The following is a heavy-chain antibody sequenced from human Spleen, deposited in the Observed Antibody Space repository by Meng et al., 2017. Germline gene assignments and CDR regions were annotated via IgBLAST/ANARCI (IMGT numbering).Heavy chain of an antibody. J-gene: IGHJ4*02. CDR3: TRDGYSDCSSTSCFDY. Sequence: ASVKVSCKASGYTFTNYDINWVRQATGQGLEWMGWINTNTGNPTYAQGFTGRLVFSLDTSVSTAYLQLSGLKADDTAVYYCTRDGYSDCSSTSCFDYWGQGSPVTVSS. CDR2: INTNTGNP. V-gene: IGHV7-4-1*02. D-gene: IGHD2-2*01. CDR1: GYTFTNYD.